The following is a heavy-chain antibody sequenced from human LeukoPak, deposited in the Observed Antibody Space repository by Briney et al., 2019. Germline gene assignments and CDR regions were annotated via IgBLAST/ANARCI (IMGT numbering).Heavy chain of an antibody. CDR3: ARGLKRDYDYVWGSYRNVPFDY. D-gene: IGHD3-16*02. Sequence: SETLSLTCAVYGGSFSGYYWSWIRRPPGKGLEWIGEINHSGSTNYNPSLKSRVTISVDTSKNQFSLKLSSVTAADTAVYYCARGLKRDYDYVWGSYRNVPFDYWGQGTLVTVSS. J-gene: IGHJ4*02. CDR1: GGSFSGYY. V-gene: IGHV4-34*01. CDR2: INHSGST.